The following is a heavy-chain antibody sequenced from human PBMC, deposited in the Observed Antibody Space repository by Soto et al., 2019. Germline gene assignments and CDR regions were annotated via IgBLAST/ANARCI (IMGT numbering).Heavy chain of an antibody. V-gene: IGHV3-7*03. CDR1: GFTVSSNY. CDR2: IKQDGSEK. D-gene: IGHD3-22*01. Sequence: GGSLRLSCAASGFTVSSNYMSWVRQAPGKGLEWVANIKQDGSEKYYVDSVKGRFTISRDNAKNSLYLQMNSLRAEDTAVYYCARGMRWLDYWGQGTLVTVSS. CDR3: ARGMRWLDY. J-gene: IGHJ4*02.